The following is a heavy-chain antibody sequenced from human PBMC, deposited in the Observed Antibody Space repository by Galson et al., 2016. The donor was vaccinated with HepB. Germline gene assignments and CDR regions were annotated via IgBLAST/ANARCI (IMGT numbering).Heavy chain of an antibody. CDR1: GSSFRSYW. J-gene: IGHJ3*02. V-gene: IGHV5-51*01. D-gene: IGHD2-21*02. CDR2: IYPGDSDT. CDR3: ARRGIVVVTEDAINM. Sequence: QSGAAVTKPGESMKISCKGSGSSFRSYWIGWVRQMPGKGLEWMGIIYPGDSDTRYSPSFQGQVTISADMATSTAYLQWSSLKASDTAMYYCARRGIVVVTEDAINMWGQGTMVTVSS.